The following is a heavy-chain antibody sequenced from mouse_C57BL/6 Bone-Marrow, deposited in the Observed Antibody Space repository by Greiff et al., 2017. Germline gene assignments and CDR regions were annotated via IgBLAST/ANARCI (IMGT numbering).Heavy chain of an antibody. V-gene: IGHV1-64*01. CDR3: GRGGYFDY. CDR1: GYTFTSYW. CDR2: IHPNSGST. J-gene: IGHJ2*01. Sequence: QVQLQQPGAELVKPGASVKLSCKASGYTFTSYWMHWVKQRPGQGLEWIGMIHPNSGSTNYNEKFKSKATLTVDKSSSTVYMVLNSLTSEDPAVYYCGRGGYFDYWGQGTTLTVSA.